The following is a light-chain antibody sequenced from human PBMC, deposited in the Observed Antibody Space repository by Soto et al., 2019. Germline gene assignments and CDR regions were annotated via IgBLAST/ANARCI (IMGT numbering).Light chain of an antibody. CDR3: QKYHTWWT. CDR1: QSIDSW. J-gene: IGKJ1*01. CDR2: TTS. V-gene: IGKV1-5*03. Sequence: DIQMTQSPSTLSASVGDSVTITCRASQSIDSWLTWYQQKSGKAPKLLIYTTSILESGVPSRFSGSGYGTEFTLTISGLKPDDFATYYCQKYHTWWTFGQGTKV.